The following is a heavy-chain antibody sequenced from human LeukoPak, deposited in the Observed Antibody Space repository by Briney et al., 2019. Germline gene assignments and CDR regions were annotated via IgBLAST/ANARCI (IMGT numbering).Heavy chain of an antibody. D-gene: IGHD2-2*01. V-gene: IGHV3-21*01. J-gene: IGHJ4*02. CDR3: ARLRCDVTSCFGKYYFDL. CDR2: INGDSSYI. CDR1: GFTFSAYP. Sequence: GGSLRLSCAASGFTFSAYPIEWVRQAPGKGLEWVSSINGDSSYIYYADSVKGRFTIARDNAKNSLHLQMNSLRAEDTAVYYCARLRCDVTSCFGKYYFDLWGQGTLVTVSS.